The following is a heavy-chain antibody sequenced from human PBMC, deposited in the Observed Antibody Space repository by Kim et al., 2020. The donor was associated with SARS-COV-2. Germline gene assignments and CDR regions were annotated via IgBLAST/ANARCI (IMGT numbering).Heavy chain of an antibody. J-gene: IGHJ4*02. V-gene: IGHV3-7*04. CDR3: ARGPNYSPFDY. D-gene: IGHD4-4*01. Sequence: GRGRFTISRDNDKNSLFLQMNSLRAEDTAVYYCARGPNYSPFDYWGQGTLVTVSS.